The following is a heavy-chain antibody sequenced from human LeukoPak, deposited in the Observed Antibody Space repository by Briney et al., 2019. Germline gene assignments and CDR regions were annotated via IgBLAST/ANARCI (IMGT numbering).Heavy chain of an antibody. V-gene: IGHV3-30*18. D-gene: IGHD3-10*01. Sequence: GGSLRLSCAASGFTFSSYAMNWVRQAPGKGLEWVAVISSDGRTKYYGDSVKGRFTLSRDNSRNTLDLQMNSLGPEDTAVYYCAKEYDSGGYGAYFDHWGRGTLVTVSS. CDR1: GFTFSSYA. CDR3: AKEYDSGGYGAYFDH. CDR2: ISSDGRTK. J-gene: IGHJ4*02.